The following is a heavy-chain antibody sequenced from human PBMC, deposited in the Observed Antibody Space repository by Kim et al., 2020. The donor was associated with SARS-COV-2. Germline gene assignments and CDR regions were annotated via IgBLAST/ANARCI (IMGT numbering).Heavy chain of an antibody. Sequence: GGSLRLSCAASGFTFSRYWMTWVRQAPGKGLEWVANIKGDGRDKNYMDSVKGRFTISRDNAKNSVYVQMNSLRVEDTAVYYCAKEHWGPEYWGQGILVIVSS. J-gene: IGHJ4*02. D-gene: IGHD7-27*01. CDR1: GFTFSRYW. CDR2: IKGDGRDK. CDR3: AKEHWGPEY. V-gene: IGHV3-7*01.